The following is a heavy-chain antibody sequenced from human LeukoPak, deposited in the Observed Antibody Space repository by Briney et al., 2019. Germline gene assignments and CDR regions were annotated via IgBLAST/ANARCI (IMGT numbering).Heavy chain of an antibody. CDR3: ARGGKDIVVVPAATTAFDY. Sequence: SETLSPTCTVSGGSISSYYWSWIRQPPGKGLEWIGYIYYSGSTNYNPSLKSRVTISVDTSKNQFSLKLSSVTAAGTAVYYCARGGKDIVVVPAATTAFDYWGQGTLVTVSS. CDR1: GGSISSYY. V-gene: IGHV4-59*01. CDR2: IYYSGST. J-gene: IGHJ4*02. D-gene: IGHD2-2*01.